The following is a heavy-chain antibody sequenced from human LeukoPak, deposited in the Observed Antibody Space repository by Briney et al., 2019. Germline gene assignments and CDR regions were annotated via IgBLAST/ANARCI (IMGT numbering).Heavy chain of an antibody. CDR3: ARDQGLSGWYGETTDY. V-gene: IGHV1-46*01. CDR1: GYTFTSYY. Sequence: ASVKVSCKASGYTFTSYYMHWVRQAPGQGLEWMGIINPSGGGTSYAQKFQGRVTMTRDTSTSTVYMELSSPRSEDTAVYYCARDQGLSGWYGETTDYWGQGTLVTVSS. CDR2: INPSGGGT. J-gene: IGHJ4*02. D-gene: IGHD6-19*01.